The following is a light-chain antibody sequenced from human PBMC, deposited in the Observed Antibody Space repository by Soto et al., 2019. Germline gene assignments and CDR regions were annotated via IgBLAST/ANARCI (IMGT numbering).Light chain of an antibody. V-gene: IGKV1-9*01. J-gene: IGKJ5*01. CDR2: AAS. Sequence: DIQMTQSPSTLSASLGDRVTITCRASHGISSYLAWYQQKPGKAPKLLIYAASTLQSGVPSRFSGSGSGTEFTLTISSLQPEDFATYYCQQLNSYSITFGQGTRLEIK. CDR1: HGISSY. CDR3: QQLNSYSIT.